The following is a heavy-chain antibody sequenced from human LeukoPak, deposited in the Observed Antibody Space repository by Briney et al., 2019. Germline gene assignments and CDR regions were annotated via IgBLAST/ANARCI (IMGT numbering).Heavy chain of an antibody. V-gene: IGHV6-1*01. J-gene: IGHJ4*02. D-gene: IGHD6-6*01. CDR3: ASLGGSSSGDY. Sequence: SQTLSLTCAISGDSVSSKSVAWNWIRQSPSRGLEWLGSTYYRSKWYNDYAVSVKSRITINPDTSKNQFSLQMNSVTPEDTAVYYCASLGGSSSGDYWGQGTLVTVSS. CDR2: TYYRSKWYN. CDR1: GDSVSSKSVA.